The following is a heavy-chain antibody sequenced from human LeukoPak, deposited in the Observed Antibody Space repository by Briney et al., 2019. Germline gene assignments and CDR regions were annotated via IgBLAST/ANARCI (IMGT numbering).Heavy chain of an antibody. CDR1: GFTFSSYA. CDR3: ARDFWETFRYNDY. J-gene: IGHJ4*02. D-gene: IGHD3-16*02. CDR2: ISGGGGNT. V-gene: IGHV3-23*01. Sequence: GGSLRLSCAASGFTFSSYAMTWVRQAPGKGLEGCSTISGGGGNTYYADSVRGRFTISRDSSKNTLYLQMNSLRAEDTAVYYCARDFWETFRYNDYWGQGTLVTVSS.